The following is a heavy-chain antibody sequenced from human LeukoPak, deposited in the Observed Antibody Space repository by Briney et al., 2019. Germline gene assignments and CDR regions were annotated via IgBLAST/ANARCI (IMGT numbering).Heavy chain of an antibody. CDR1: GGSISSSSYY. Sequence: SETLSLTCTVSGGSISSSSYYWGWIRQPPGKGLEWIGSIYYSGSTYYNPSLKSRVTISVDTSKNQFSLKLSSVTAADTAVYYCARGLRKVYYYDSSGYYGLDYWGQGTLVTVSS. CDR3: ARGLRKVYYYDSSGYYGLDY. V-gene: IGHV4-39*07. D-gene: IGHD3-22*01. CDR2: IYYSGST. J-gene: IGHJ4*02.